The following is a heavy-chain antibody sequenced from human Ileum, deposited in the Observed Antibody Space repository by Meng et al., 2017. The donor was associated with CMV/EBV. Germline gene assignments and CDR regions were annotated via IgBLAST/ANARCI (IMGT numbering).Heavy chain of an antibody. CDR3: ARVESCNDNRCYTGGYYYALDV. D-gene: IGHD2-2*02. V-gene: IGHV1-18*01. J-gene: IGHJ6*02. CDR1: GYTFTSYG. Sequence: ASVKVSCKASGYTFTSYGISWVRQAPGQGLEWMGWISAYNGNTNYAQKLQGRVTMTTDTSTSTAYMELRSLRSDDTAVYYCARVESCNDNRCYTGGYYYALDVWGQGTAVTVSS. CDR2: ISAYNGNT.